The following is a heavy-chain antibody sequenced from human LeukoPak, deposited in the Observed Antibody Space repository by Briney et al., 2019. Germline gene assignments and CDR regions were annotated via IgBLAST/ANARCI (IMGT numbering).Heavy chain of an antibody. D-gene: IGHD3-10*01. Sequence: GGSLRLSCAASGFTFSSYAMSWVRQAPGKGLEWVSGSGSGGTTYYADSVKGRFTISRDNAKNSVYLQMNSLRAEDTAVYHCAAGGDYYYHMDVWGKGTTVTVSS. V-gene: IGHV3-23*01. CDR3: AAGGDYYYHMDV. CDR1: GFTFSSYA. J-gene: IGHJ6*03. CDR2: SGSGGTT.